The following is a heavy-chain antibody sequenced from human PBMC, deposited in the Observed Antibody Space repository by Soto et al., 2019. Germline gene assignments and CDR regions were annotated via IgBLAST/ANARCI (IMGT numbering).Heavy chain of an antibody. D-gene: IGHD3-10*01. J-gene: IGHJ5*02. CDR3: ARHGSGSYYTEGEDNWFDP. CDR2: IDPSDSYT. Sequence: EVQLVQSGAEVKKPGESLRISCKGSGYSFTSYWISWVRQMPGKGLEWMGRIDPSDSYTNYSPSFQGHVTISADKSISTAYLQWSSLKASDTAMYYCARHGSGSYYTEGEDNWFDPWGQGTLVTVSS. V-gene: IGHV5-10-1*03. CDR1: GYSFTSYW.